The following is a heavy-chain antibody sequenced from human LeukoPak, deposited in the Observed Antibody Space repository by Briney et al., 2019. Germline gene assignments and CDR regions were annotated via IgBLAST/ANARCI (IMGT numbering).Heavy chain of an antibody. V-gene: IGHV1-2*02. Sequence: ASVKVSCKASGYTFTGYYLHWVRQAPGQGLGWVGWINPNSGVTNYAQKFQGRVSMTSDTSISTVYMELSRLRSDDTAVYYCSREDYWGQGTLVTVSS. CDR3: SREDY. CDR2: INPNSGVT. CDR1: GYTFTGYY. J-gene: IGHJ4*02.